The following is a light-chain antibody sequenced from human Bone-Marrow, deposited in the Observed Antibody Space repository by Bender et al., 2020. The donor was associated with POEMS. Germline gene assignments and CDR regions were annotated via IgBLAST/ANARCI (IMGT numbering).Light chain of an antibody. J-gene: IGLJ2*01. CDR3: QAWDTYSVI. CDR1: DLGDKY. V-gene: IGLV3-1*01. CDR2: QDT. Sequence: SYEVTQPPSVSVSPGQTASITCSGDDLGDKYVAWYQQMPGQSPVLVIYQDTKRPSGIPERFSGSNSGNTATLTISGTQAMDEAGYYCQAWDTYSVIFGGGTKLTVL.